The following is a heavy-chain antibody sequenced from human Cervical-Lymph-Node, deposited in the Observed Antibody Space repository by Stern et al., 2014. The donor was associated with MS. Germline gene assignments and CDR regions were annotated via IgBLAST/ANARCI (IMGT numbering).Heavy chain of an antibody. V-gene: IGHV1-18*01. J-gene: IGHJ6*02. CDR2: LNADNGNI. D-gene: IGHD1-14*01. Sequence: QVQLVESGGEVKKPGASVKVSCKASRYTFTSFGVTWVRQAPGQGLEWLGWLNADNGNIKVAQKLQGRVNLTTDASTSTAYMELRTLRSDDTAVYYCARARTLYYYGLDVWGQGTAVTVSS. CDR1: RYTFTSFG. CDR3: ARARTLYYYGLDV.